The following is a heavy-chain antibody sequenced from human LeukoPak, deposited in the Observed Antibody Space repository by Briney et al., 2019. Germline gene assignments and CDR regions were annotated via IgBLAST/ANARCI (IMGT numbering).Heavy chain of an antibody. J-gene: IGHJ3*02. V-gene: IGHV3-30-3*01. CDR1: GFTFSSYA. CDR3: GRDGGRVGVTRGGAFDI. Sequence: GGSLRLSCAASGFTFSSYAMRWVRHAPGKGLEWVAVISHDGSNKYHADSVKGRFTSSRDNSKNTLSRRMNSWRGEDRAVYYWGRDGGRVGVTRGGAFDIWGQGTMVTVSS. CDR2: ISHDGSNK. D-gene: IGHD1-26*01.